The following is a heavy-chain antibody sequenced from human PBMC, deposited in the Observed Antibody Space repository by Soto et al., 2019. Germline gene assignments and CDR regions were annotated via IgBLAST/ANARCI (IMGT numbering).Heavy chain of an antibody. V-gene: IGHV3-30-3*01. CDR3: AAAGHSLHYYYGMDV. D-gene: IGHD6-13*01. Sequence: GGSLRLSCAASGFTFSSYAMHWVRQAPGKGLEWVAVISYDGSNKYYADSVKGRFTISRDNSKNTLYLQMNSLRAEDTAVYIGAAAGHSLHYYYGMDVWGQGTTVTVSS. CDR2: ISYDGSNK. J-gene: IGHJ6*02. CDR1: GFTFSSYA.